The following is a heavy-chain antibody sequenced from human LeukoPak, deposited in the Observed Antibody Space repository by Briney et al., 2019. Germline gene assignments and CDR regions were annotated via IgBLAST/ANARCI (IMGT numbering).Heavy chain of an antibody. J-gene: IGHJ5*02. Sequence: GESLQISCEGSGYSFSTYWIAWGRQMPGKGLEWMGIIYPGDSDTRYSPSFQGQVTISADKSISTAYLQWSSLKASDTAMYYCARVRATRDWFDPWGQGTLVTVSS. CDR1: GYSFSTYW. CDR3: ARVRATRDWFDP. CDR2: IYPGDSDT. D-gene: IGHD5-24*01. V-gene: IGHV5-51*01.